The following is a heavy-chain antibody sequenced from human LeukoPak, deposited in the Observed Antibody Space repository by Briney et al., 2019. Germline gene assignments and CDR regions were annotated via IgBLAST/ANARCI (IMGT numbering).Heavy chain of an antibody. V-gene: IGHV3-48*03. Sequence: GGSLRLSCAASGFTFSSYEMNWVRQAPGKGLEWVSYISSSGSTIYYADSVKGRFTISRDNAKNSLYLQMNSLRAEDTAVYYCARVESIRHFDYWGQGTLVTVSS. J-gene: IGHJ4*02. CDR2: ISSSGSTI. CDR1: GFTFSSYE. CDR3: ARVESIRHFDY. D-gene: IGHD2-21*01.